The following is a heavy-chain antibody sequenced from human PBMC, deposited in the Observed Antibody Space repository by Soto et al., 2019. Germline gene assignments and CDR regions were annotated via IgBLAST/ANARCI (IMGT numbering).Heavy chain of an antibody. Sequence: SETLSLTCTISGGSIINYYWSWIRQPPGKGLEWIGYIYYTGSINYNPSLKSRVTMSVDTSKNQFSLNLSSVTAADTAVYYCGREEYYYGMDVWGQGTTVT. J-gene: IGHJ6*02. CDR2: IYYTGSI. V-gene: IGHV4-59*01. CDR1: GGSIINYY. CDR3: GREEYYYGMDV.